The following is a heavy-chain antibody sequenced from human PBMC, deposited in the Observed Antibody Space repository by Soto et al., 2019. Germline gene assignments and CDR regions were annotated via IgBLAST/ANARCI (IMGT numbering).Heavy chain of an antibody. CDR3: AKDRRVEATHPYYFDY. J-gene: IGHJ4*02. CDR2: ISGSGGST. CDR1: GFTFSSYA. V-gene: IGHV3-23*01. Sequence: PGGSLRLSCAASGFTFSSYAMSWVRQAPGKGLEWVSAISGSGGSTYYADSVKGRFTISRDNSKNTLYLQMNSLRAEDTAVYYCAKDRRVEATHPYYFDYWGQGTLVTVSS. D-gene: IGHD2-15*01.